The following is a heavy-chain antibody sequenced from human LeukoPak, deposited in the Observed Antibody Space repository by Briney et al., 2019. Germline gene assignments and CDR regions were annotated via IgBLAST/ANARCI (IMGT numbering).Heavy chain of an antibody. CDR2: INQDGSEK. D-gene: IGHD5-12*01. CDR1: GFIVSIYW. CDR3: ARDHSRYDRVLDD. Sequence: GGSLRLSCAASGFIVSIYWMNWVRQAPGKGLEWVANINQDGSEKNYVDSVKGRFTISRDNAKNSLYLQMNSLRAEDTAVYYSARDHSRYDRVLDDCGPGTLVTVSS. J-gene: IGHJ4*02. V-gene: IGHV3-7*04.